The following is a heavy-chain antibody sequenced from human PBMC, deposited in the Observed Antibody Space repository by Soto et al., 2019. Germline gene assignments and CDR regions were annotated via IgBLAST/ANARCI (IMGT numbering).Heavy chain of an antibody. CDR3: ARHYSSSLKWFDP. V-gene: IGHV4-59*01. Sequence: KTSETLSLTCTVSGGSISSYYWSWIRQPPGKGLEWIGYIYYSGSTNYNPSLKSRVTISVDTSKNQFSLKLSSVTAADTAVYYCARHYSSSLKWFDPWGQGTLVTVSS. CDR2: IYYSGST. CDR1: GGSISSYY. D-gene: IGHD6-13*01. J-gene: IGHJ5*02.